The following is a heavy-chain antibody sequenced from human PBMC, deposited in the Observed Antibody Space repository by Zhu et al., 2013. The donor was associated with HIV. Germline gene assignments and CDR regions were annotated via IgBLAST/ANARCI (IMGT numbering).Heavy chain of an antibody. CDR1: GYTFTTYC. Sequence: QVQLVQSGAEVKKPGASVKISCKASGYTFTTYCLHWVRQAPGQGLEWMGWINPNSGGTNYAQKFQGRVTMTRDTSISTAYMELSRLRSDDTAVYYCAREQCSSTTCYQYMDVWGKGTMVTVSS. V-gene: IGHV1-2*02. CDR2: INPNSGGT. CDR3: AREQCSSTTCYQYMDV. D-gene: IGHD2-2*01. J-gene: IGHJ6*03.